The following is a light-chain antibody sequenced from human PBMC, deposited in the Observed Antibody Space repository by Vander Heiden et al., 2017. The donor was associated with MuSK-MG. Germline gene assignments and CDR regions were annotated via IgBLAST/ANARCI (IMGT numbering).Light chain of an antibody. CDR3: QQSYITPPT. Sequence: IPLTQSPSSLSASVGDRVTIACRASQSISSYLNWYQQKPGKAANLLIYAASSLQSGVPSRFSGSGSGTDFTLTISRLQREDFATYYCQQSYITPPTFGGGTKVEIK. CDR2: AAS. V-gene: IGKV1-39*01. J-gene: IGKJ4*01. CDR1: QSISSY.